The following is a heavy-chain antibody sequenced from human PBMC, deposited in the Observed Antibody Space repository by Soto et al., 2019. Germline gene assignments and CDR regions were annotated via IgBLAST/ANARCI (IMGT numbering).Heavy chain of an antibody. CDR1: GFTVSSSQ. CDR3: ARLGPYASGTYSFIHSRFDP. D-gene: IGHD3-10*01. J-gene: IGHJ5*02. V-gene: IGHV3-53*01. CDR2: VFIGGAT. Sequence: EVQLVESGGGLIQPGGSLRLSCAASGFTVSSSQMTWVRQAPGKGLEWVSAVFIGGATNYAVSVKGRFTISRDNPKNTVYLQMNRLRVEDTAVYYCARLGPYASGTYSFIHSRFDPWGQGTLVTVSP.